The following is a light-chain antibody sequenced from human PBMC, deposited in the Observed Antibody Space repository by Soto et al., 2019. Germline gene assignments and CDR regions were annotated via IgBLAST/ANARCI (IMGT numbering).Light chain of an antibody. Sequence: EIVMTQSPATLSVSPGERATLSCRASQSVNSNLVWYQQKPGQAPRLLIYGASTRATGIPGRFSGSGYGTEFTLTISSLQSEDFAVYYCQKYNNWLGTFGQGTKVEIK. CDR1: QSVNSN. J-gene: IGKJ1*01. CDR3: QKYNNWLGT. CDR2: GAS. V-gene: IGKV3-15*01.